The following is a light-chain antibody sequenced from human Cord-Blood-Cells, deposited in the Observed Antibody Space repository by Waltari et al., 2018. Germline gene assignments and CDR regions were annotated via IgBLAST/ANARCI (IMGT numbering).Light chain of an antibody. CDR3: SSYTSSSTWV. V-gene: IGLV1-40*01. CDR1: SSNIGAGYD. Sequence: SVSGAPGQRVTISCTGSSSNIGAGYDVHWYQQLPGTAPKLLIYGNSNRPSGVPDRFSGSKSGNTASLTISGLQAEDEADYYCSSYTSSSTWVFGGGTKLTVL. CDR2: GNS. J-gene: IGLJ3*02.